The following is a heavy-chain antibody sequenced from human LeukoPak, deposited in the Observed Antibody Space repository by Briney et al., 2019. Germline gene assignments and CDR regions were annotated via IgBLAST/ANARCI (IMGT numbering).Heavy chain of an antibody. CDR3: AKDYYALLWFGEFNRKYYFDY. CDR2: IYSGGST. J-gene: IGHJ4*02. Sequence: GGSLRLSCAASGLTVSSNCMGWVRQAPGKGLEWVSFIYSGGSTYYTDSVKGRFTISRDNSKNTLYLQMNSLRAEDTAVYYCAKDYYALLWFGEFNRKYYFDYWGQGTLVTVSS. V-gene: IGHV3-53*01. CDR1: GLTVSSNC. D-gene: IGHD3-10*01.